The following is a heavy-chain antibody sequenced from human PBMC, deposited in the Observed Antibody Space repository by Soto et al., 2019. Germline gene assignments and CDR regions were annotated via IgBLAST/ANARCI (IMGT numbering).Heavy chain of an antibody. CDR1: GDSISSGGYY. CDR3: ARAGLGMAVGGLFYNYAMDV. V-gene: IGHV4-31*01. Sequence: QVQLQESGPGLVKPSQTLSLTCTVSGDSISSGGYYWNWVRQHPGKGLEWIGFIYYNGNTYYNPSLKSLFTIPGATAKTKFALTLSSVTAADTAVYYSARAGLGMAVGGLFYNYAMDVWGRGTTVTVSS. J-gene: IGHJ6*02. D-gene: IGHD6-19*01. CDR2: IYYNGNT.